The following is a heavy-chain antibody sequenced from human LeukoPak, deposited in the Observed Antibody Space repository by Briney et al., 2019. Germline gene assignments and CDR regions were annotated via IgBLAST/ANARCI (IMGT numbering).Heavy chain of an antibody. J-gene: IGHJ4*02. V-gene: IGHV4-59*01. D-gene: IGHD7-27*01. CDR3: PTVAVPPAGQGNWGLSFDH. CDR2: IYYGGSV. Sequence: SETLTLTCTVSNNSTNTYYWTWIRQPPGKGLEWIGYIYYGGSVSSNPSLESRVTISLDTSKNQVSLHVTSVTAADTAVYYCPTVAVPPAGQGNWGLSFDHWGQGILVTVSP. CDR1: NNSTNTYY.